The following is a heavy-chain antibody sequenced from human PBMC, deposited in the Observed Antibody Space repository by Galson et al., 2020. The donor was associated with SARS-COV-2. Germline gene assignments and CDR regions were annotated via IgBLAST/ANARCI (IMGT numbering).Heavy chain of an antibody. Sequence: GESLKISCAASAFTFSSYGMHWVRQAPGKGLEWVAVISYDRSNKYYADSVKGRFTISRDNSKNTLYLQMNSLRAEDTAVYYCARPYSGSYYYGMDVWGQGTTVTVSS. V-gene: IGHV3-30*03. CDR1: AFTFSSYG. CDR2: ISYDRSNK. CDR3: ARPYSGSYYYGMDV. J-gene: IGHJ6*02. D-gene: IGHD1-26*01.